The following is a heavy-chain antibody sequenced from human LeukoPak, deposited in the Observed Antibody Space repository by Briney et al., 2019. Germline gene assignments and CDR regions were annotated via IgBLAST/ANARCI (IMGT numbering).Heavy chain of an antibody. CDR3: ARDIVAAAGPDY. CDR2: INPSGGST. D-gene: IGHD6-13*01. CDR1: GYTFTSYY. J-gene: IGHJ4*02. Sequence: ASVKVSCKASGYTFTSYYMHWVRQAPGQGLEWMGIINPSGGSTSYAQKFQGRVTMTRDTSTSTVYMELSSLRSEDTAVCYCARDIVAAAGPDYWGQGTLVTVSS. V-gene: IGHV1-46*01.